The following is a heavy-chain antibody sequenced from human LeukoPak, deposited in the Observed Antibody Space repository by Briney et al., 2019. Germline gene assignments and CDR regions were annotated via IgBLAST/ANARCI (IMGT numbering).Heavy chain of an antibody. J-gene: IGHJ4*02. Sequence: PSETLSLTCAVSGGSISSGGYSWCWIRQPPGKGLEWIGYIYHSGSTYYNPSLKSRVTISVDRSKNQFSLKLSSVTAADTAVYYCAIVPPDSSGYYGYWGQGTLVTVSS. CDR2: IYHSGST. CDR3: AIVPPDSSGYYGY. V-gene: IGHV4-30-2*01. D-gene: IGHD3-22*01. CDR1: GGSISSGGYS.